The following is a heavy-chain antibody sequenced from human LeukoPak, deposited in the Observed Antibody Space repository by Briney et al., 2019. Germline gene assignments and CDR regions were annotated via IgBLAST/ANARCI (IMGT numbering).Heavy chain of an antibody. D-gene: IGHD6-19*01. Sequence: PSETLSLTCTVSGGSISSSSYYWGWIRQPPGKGLEWIGSISYSGSTYYNPSLKSRVTISVDTSKNQFSLKLSSVTAADTAVYYCARNIAVAGRGDYMDVWGKGTTVTVSS. CDR3: ARNIAVAGRGDYMDV. J-gene: IGHJ6*03. CDR1: GGSISSSSYY. CDR2: ISYSGST. V-gene: IGHV4-39*01.